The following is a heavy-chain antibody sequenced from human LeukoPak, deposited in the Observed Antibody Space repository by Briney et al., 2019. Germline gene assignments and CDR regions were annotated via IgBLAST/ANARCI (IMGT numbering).Heavy chain of an antibody. V-gene: IGHV3-23*01. J-gene: IGHJ5*02. Sequence: GGSLRLSCAASGFTFSSFALSWGRHPPGKGREWGSTISDTTYYSASVRGRFTISGDNSKNTLYLQMDSLRAEDTAIYSCARARGPGSHWFDPWGQGTLVTVSS. CDR1: GFTFSSFA. D-gene: IGHD3-10*01. CDR3: ARARGPGSHWFDP. CDR2: ISDTT.